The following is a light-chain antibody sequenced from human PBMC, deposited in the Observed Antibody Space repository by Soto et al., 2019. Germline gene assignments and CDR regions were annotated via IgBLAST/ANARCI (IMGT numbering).Light chain of an antibody. CDR1: QNINNY. Sequence: DIRMTHAPACRRASIGYRVTITCQAIQNINNYLNWYQKKPGRAHKLMIYDASNLEGGVPSRFRGSGYGKDFNFTISRLQPEDIATYYCQQYENLPTFGQGTRLEIK. V-gene: IGKV1-33*01. CDR3: QQYENLPT. J-gene: IGKJ5*01. CDR2: DAS.